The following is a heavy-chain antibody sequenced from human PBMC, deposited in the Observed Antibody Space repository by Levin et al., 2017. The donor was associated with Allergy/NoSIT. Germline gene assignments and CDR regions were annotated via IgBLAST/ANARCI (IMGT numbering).Heavy chain of an antibody. V-gene: IGHV2-5*02. CDR2: IYWDDDK. CDR1: GFSISTSGVG. J-gene: IGHJ3*02. D-gene: IGHD3-10*01. CDR3: VHRPPYGSGSYDAFDI. Sequence: ESGPTLVKPTQTLTLTCTFSGFSISTSGVGVGWIRQPPGKALEWLTLIYWDDDKRYSPSLKSRLTITKDTSKNQVVLTVTNMDPVDTGTYYCVHRPPYGSGSYDAFDIWGQGTMVTVSS.